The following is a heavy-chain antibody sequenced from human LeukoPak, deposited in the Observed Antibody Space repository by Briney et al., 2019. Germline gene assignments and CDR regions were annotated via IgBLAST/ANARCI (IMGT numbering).Heavy chain of an antibody. CDR3: ARYLGSGYYHNPFDY. CDR2: IYYSGST. V-gene: IGHV4-59*08. D-gene: IGHD3-3*01. CDR1: GGSISSYY. Sequence: SETLSLTCTVSGGSISSYYWSWIRQPPGKGLEWIGYIYYSGSTNYNPPLKSRVTISVDTSKNQFSLKLSSVTAADTAVYYCARYLGSGYYHNPFDYWGQGTLVTVSS. J-gene: IGHJ4*02.